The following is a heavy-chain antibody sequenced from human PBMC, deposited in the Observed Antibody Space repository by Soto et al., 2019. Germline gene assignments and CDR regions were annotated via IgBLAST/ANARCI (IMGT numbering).Heavy chain of an antibody. CDR2: ISGSGGST. CDR1: GFTFSSYA. J-gene: IGHJ4*02. Sequence: EVQLLESGGGLVQPGGSLRLSCAASGFTFSSYAMSWVRQAPGKGLEWVSAISGSGGSTYYADSVKGRFTISRDNSKNTLYLQMNSLRAEDTAVYYCAKDRTPAHTLRPLGFDYWGQGTLVTVSS. CDR3: AKDRTPAHTLRPLGFDY. V-gene: IGHV3-23*01.